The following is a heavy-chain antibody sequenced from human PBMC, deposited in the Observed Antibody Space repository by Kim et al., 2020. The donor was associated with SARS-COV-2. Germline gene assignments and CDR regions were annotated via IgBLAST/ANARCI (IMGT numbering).Heavy chain of an antibody. J-gene: IGHJ6*02. D-gene: IGHD5-12*01. CDR3: AKASTMGYYYYGMDV. Sequence: GGSLRLSCAASGFTFSSYGMHWVRQAPGKGLEWVAVISYDGSNKYYADSVKGRFTISRDNSKNTLYLQMNSLRAEDTAVYYCAKASTMGYYYYGMDVWGQGTTVTVSS. CDR1: GFTFSSYG. V-gene: IGHV3-30*18. CDR2: ISYDGSNK.